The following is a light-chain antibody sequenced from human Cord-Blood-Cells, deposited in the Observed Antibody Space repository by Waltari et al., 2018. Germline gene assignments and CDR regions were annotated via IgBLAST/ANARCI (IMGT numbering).Light chain of an antibody. CDR2: AAS. CDR1: QSISSY. CDR3: QQSYSTPYT. Sequence: DIQMTQSPSSLSASVGDSVTITCRASQSISSYLNWYQQKPGKAPKLLIYAASSLQSGVPSRFSCSGSGTHFTLTISSQQPEDFATYYCQQSYSTPYTFGQGTKLEIK. J-gene: IGKJ2*01. V-gene: IGKV1-39*01.